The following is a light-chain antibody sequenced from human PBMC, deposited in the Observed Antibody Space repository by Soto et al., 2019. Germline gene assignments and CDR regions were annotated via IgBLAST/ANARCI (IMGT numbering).Light chain of an antibody. J-gene: IGKJ1*01. V-gene: IGKV1-39*01. CDR3: HQSYSAPWT. CDR2: AAS. Sequence: DIQVTQSPSSLSASVGDRVTITCRASQSISSYLNWYRQKPGRAPNLLIYAASKLQSGVPSRFSSSVSVTDFTLTISSLQPGDFAIYYCHQSYSAPWTFGQGTKVEIK. CDR1: QSISSY.